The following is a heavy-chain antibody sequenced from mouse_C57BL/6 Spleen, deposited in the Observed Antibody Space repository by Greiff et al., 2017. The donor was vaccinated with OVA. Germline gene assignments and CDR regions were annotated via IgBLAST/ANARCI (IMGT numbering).Heavy chain of an antibody. D-gene: IGHD1-1*01. CDR3: ARSYYGSSYERKFDY. CDR1: GYAFTNYL. J-gene: IGHJ2*01. V-gene: IGHV1-54*01. CDR2: INPGSGGT. Sequence: QVQLQQSGAELVRPGTSVKVSCKASGYAFTNYLIEWVKQRPGQGLEWIGVINPGSGGTNYNEKFKGKATLTADKSSSTAYMQLSSLTSEDSAVYFCARSYYGSSYERKFDYWGQGTTLTVSS.